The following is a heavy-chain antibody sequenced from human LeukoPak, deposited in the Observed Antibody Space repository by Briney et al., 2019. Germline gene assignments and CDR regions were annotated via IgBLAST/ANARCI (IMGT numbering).Heavy chain of an antibody. D-gene: IGHD6-6*01. CDR2: IYYSGNT. J-gene: IGHJ6*03. V-gene: IGHV4-59*01. CDR1: GGSISNKY. CDR3: ARDWGVGGRPGYMDV. Sequence: PSEILSLTCTVSGGSISNKYWSWIRQPPGKGLEWIGYIYYSGNTNYNPSLKSRVTILVDTSKNQVSLKLSSVTAADTAVYFCARDWGVGGRPGYMDVWGKGTTVTVSS.